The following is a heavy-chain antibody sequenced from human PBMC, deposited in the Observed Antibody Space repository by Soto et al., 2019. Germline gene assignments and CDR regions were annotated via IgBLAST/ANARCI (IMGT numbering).Heavy chain of an antibody. CDR2: IIPIFGTA. Sequence: QVQLVQSGAEVKKPGSSVKVSCKASGGTFSSYAISWVRQAPGQGLEWMGGIIPIFGTANYAQKFQGRVTITADKSTSTDNMELSSLRFEDTAVYYCAIQVLRFLEWLLVNYWGQGTLVTVSS. D-gene: IGHD3-3*01. V-gene: IGHV1-69*06. J-gene: IGHJ4*02. CDR1: GGTFSSYA. CDR3: AIQVLRFLEWLLVNY.